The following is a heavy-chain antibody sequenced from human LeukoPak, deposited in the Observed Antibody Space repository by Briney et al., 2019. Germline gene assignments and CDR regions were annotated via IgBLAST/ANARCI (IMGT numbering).Heavy chain of an antibody. CDR3: ARFRTLTTHFDY. D-gene: IGHD4-11*01. V-gene: IGHV4-39*01. J-gene: IGHJ4*02. Sequence: SETLSLTCTVSGGSFSSRGYCWVWIRQPPGKGLEWIGTIYYSGSTYYNPSLKSRVTISVDTSKNQFSLKLSSVTAADTAVYYCARFRTLTTHFDYWGQGTLVTVSS. CDR2: IYYSGST. CDR1: GGSFSSRGYC.